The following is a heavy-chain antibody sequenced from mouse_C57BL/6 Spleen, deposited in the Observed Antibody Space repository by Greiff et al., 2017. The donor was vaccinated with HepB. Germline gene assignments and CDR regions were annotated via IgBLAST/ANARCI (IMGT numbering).Heavy chain of an antibody. CDR1: GYAFSSSW. CDR3: ARGGYGKDYAMDY. Sequence: VQLQESGPELVKPGASVKISCKASGYAFSSSWMNWVKQRPGKGLEWIGRIYPGDGDTNYNGKFKGKATLTADKSSSTAYMQLSSLTSEDSAVYVCARGGYGKDYAMDYWGQGTSVTVSS. CDR2: IYPGDGDT. D-gene: IGHD2-10*02. V-gene: IGHV1-82*01. J-gene: IGHJ4*01.